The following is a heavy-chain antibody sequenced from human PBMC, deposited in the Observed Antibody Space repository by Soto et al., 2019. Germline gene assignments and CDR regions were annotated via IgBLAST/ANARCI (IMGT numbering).Heavy chain of an antibody. CDR1: GGSISSDGYS. Sequence: SETLSLTCTVSGGSISSDGYSWGWIRQHPGKGLEWIGYIYYSGSTYYNPSLKSRVTISVDTSKNQFSLKLSSVTAADTAVYYCSRDLPGGEISAVCMXVWRQGTTVP. D-gene: IGHD3-16*01. CDR2: IYYSGST. V-gene: IGHV4-31*03. CDR3: SRDLPGGEISAVCMXV. J-gene: IGHJ6*02.